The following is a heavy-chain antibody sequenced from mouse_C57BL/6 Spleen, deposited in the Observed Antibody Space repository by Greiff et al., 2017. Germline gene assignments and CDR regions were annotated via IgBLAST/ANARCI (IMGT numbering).Heavy chain of an antibody. CDR2: IGPGSGST. J-gene: IGHJ2*01. V-gene: IGHV1-77*01. Sequence: VQLQQSGAELVKPGASVKISCKASGYTFTDYYINWVKQRPGQGLEWIGKIGPGSGSTYYNEKFKGKATLTADKSSSTAYMQRSSLTSEDSAVYFCARWGTTVGGYFDYWGQGTTLTVSS. CDR3: ARWGTTVGGYFDY. CDR1: GYTFTDYY. D-gene: IGHD1-1*01.